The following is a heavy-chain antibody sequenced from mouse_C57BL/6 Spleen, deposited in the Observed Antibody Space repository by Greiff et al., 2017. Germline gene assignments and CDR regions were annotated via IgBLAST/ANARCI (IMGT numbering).Heavy chain of an antibody. Sequence: EVKLVESGEGLVKPGGSLKLSCAASGFTFSSYAMSWVRQTPEKRLEWVAYISSGGDYIYYADTVKGRFTISRDNARNTLYLQMSSLKSEDTALYYCTRGDGYGAVCYWGKKPTVTVST. V-gene: IGHV5-9-1*02. D-gene: IGHD2-3*01. J-gene: IGHJ4*01. CDR1: GFTFSSYA. CDR2: ISSGGDYI. CDR3: TRGDGYGAVCY.